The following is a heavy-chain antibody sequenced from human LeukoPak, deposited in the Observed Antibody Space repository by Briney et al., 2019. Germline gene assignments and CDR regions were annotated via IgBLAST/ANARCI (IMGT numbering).Heavy chain of an antibody. Sequence: SETLSLTCTVSGASICSYYGSWMRQPPGKGLEWIAYFYYSGSTHYNPSLKSRVTISVDTSKNQFYLKVTSVTAADTAVYYCASGPYPAAGTDHQFDYWGQGTLVTVSS. J-gene: IGHJ4*02. V-gene: IGHV4-59*01. D-gene: IGHD6-13*01. CDR1: GASICSYY. CDR2: FYYSGST. CDR3: ASGPYPAAGTDHQFDY.